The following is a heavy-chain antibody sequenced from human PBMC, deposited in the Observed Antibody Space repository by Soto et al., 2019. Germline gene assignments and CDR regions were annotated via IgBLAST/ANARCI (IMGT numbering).Heavy chain of an antibody. V-gene: IGHV4-39*01. Sequence: QLQLQESGPGLVKPSETLSLTCTVSGGSISSSSYYWGWIRQPPGKGLEWIGSIYYSGSTYYNPSLKSRVTISVDTSKNQFSLKLSSVTAADTAVYYCASLGYCISTRCYAEAWGQGTLVTVSS. CDR2: IYYSGST. D-gene: IGHD2-2*01. CDR1: GGSISSSSYY. J-gene: IGHJ5*02. CDR3: ASLGYCISTRCYAEA.